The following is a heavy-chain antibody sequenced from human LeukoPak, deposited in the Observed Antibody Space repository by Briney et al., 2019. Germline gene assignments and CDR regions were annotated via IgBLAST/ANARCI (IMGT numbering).Heavy chain of an antibody. CDR1: GFTFSNYA. J-gene: IGHJ4*02. CDR2: ISVTITKT. CDR3: AKDDGDYAMGYYFDY. Sequence: GGSLRLSCVASGFTFSNYAMSWVRQAPGKGLEWVSAISVTITKTYYADSVKGRFTISRDNSKNTLYLQMNSLRAEDTAVYYCAKDDGDYAMGYYFDYWGQGTLVTVSS. D-gene: IGHD4-17*01. V-gene: IGHV3-23*01.